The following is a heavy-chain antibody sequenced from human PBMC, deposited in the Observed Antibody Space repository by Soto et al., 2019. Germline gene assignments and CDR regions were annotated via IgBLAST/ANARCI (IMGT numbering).Heavy chain of an antibody. CDR3: AREYDDFWRKTYYYYGMDV. CDR1: GGTFSSYA. D-gene: IGHD3-3*01. V-gene: IGHV1-69*05. Sequence: GASVKVSCKASGGTFSSYAISWVRQAPGQGLEWMGGIIPIFGTANYAQKFQGRVTMTRDTSTSTVYMELSSLRSEDTAVYYCAREYDDFWRKTYYYYGMDVWGQGTTVTVSS. CDR2: IIPIFGTA. J-gene: IGHJ6*02.